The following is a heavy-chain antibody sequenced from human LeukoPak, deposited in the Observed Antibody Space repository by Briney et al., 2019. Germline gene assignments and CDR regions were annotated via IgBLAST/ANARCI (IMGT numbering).Heavy chain of an antibody. CDR3: ARDRDGYNYGFLGY. V-gene: IGHV3-23*01. Sequence: PGGSLRLSCAASGFAFSSYAMSWVRQAPGKGLEWVSGISGSGGSTFYADSVKGRFTISRDNSKNTLYLQMNSLRAEDTAVYYCARDRDGYNYGFLGYWGQGTLVTVSS. CDR2: ISGSGGST. J-gene: IGHJ4*02. CDR1: GFAFSSYA. D-gene: IGHD5-18*01.